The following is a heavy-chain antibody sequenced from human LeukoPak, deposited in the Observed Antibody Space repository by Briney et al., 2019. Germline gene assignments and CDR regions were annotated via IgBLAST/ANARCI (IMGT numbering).Heavy chain of an antibody. Sequence: ASVKVSCKASGYTFTSYDINWVRQAPGQGLEWMGWISAYNGNTNYAQKLQGRVTMTTDTSTSTAYMELRSLGSDDTAVYYCARPQDYGSGSYIVYWGQGTLVTVSS. CDR3: ARPQDYGSGSYIVY. J-gene: IGHJ4*02. CDR1: GYTFTSYD. D-gene: IGHD3-10*01. V-gene: IGHV1-18*01. CDR2: ISAYNGNT.